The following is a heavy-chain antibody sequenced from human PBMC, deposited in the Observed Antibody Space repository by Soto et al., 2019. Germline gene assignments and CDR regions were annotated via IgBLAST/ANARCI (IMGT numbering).Heavy chain of an antibody. D-gene: IGHD3-16*01. CDR2: ISGGST. Sequence: EVQVLESGGGLVQPGGSLRISCAASGFTISSYVMSWVRQAPGKGLEWVSGISGGSTYYADSVKGRFTISRDNSKNTLSLQMNSLRAEDTAVYYCAKGWADYWGQGTLVTVSS. J-gene: IGHJ4*02. CDR3: AKGWADY. CDR1: GFTISSYV. V-gene: IGHV3-23*01.